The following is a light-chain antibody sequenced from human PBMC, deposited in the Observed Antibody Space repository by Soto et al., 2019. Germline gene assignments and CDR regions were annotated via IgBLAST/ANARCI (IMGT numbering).Light chain of an antibody. J-gene: IGKJ3*01. V-gene: IGKV1-39*01. CDR2: AAS. CDR1: QSVRSY. CDR3: QQSYSTPRT. Sequence: DIQMTQSPSSLSASVGDRVTITCRASQSVRSYLNWYHQKTGKAPQVLISAASSLQSGVPSRFSGSGSGTDFTLTISSLQPEDFGTYYCQQSYSTPRTFGPGTKVDIK.